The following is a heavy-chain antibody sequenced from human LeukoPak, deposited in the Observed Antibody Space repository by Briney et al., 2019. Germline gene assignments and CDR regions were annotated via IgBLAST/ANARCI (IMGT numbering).Heavy chain of an antibody. CDR3: ARVPGIAVAGTTNWFDP. D-gene: IGHD6-19*01. J-gene: IGHJ5*02. CDR1: GGTLSSYA. Sequence: GASVKVSCKASGGTLSSYAISWVRQAPGQGLEWMGRIIPIFGIANYAQKFQGRVTITADESTSTAYMELSSLRSEDTAVYYCARVPGIAVAGTTNWFDPWGQGTLVTVSS. V-gene: IGHV1-69*13. CDR2: IIPIFGIA.